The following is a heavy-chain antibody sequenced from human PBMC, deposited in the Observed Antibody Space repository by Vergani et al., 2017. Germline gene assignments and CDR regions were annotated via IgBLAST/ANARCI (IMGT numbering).Heavy chain of an antibody. CDR2: INHNGST. J-gene: IGHJ6*03. V-gene: IGHV4-34*01. CDR3: ARWYSSSWYDYMDV. D-gene: IGHD6-13*01. CDR1: GGSFSGYY. Sequence: QVQLQESGPGLVKPSETLSLTCTVSGGSFSGYYWSWIRQPPGKGLEWVGEINHNGSTNYNPTLKSRVTISVDTSKNQFSLKLSSVTAADTAVYYCARWYSSSWYDYMDVWGKGTPVTVSS.